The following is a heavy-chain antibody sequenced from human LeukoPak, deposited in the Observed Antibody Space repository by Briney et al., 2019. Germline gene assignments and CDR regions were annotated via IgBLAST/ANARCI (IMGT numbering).Heavy chain of an antibody. CDR3: ARDSALAQAVMFDY. V-gene: IGHV4-59*01. CDR1: GGSISAYS. J-gene: IGHJ4*02. D-gene: IGHD6-19*01. CDR2: VHYSGST. Sequence: SETLSLTCSVYGGSISAYSWTWIRQPPGKGLELIGFVHYSGSTHYSTSLKGRVTMSIDTSKSQFSLNLSSVTAADTAVYYCARDSALAQAVMFDYWGQGTLVTVSS.